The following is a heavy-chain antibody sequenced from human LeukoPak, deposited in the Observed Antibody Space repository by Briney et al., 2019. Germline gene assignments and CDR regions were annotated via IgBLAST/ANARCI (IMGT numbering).Heavy chain of an antibody. V-gene: IGHV4-39*07. CDR3: ASRKLGNDY. J-gene: IGHJ4*02. CDR1: GASINSRSFY. CDR2: IYYIGST. Sequence: SETLSLTCTVSGASINSRSFYWGWIRQSPGKGLEWIGNIYYIGSTYHNPSLKGRVAISVDTPKNQFSLKLSSVTAAVTAVYYCASRKLGNDYWGQGTLVTVSS. D-gene: IGHD7-27*01.